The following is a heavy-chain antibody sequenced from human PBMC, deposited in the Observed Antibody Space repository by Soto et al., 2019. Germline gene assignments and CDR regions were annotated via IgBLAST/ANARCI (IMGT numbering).Heavy chain of an antibody. Sequence: QVQLQESGPRLVKPSQTLSLTCTVSGDSISRGGYYWNWLRQHPRKGLEWIGYIYHSGSTIYNPPLKSRVTISVDTSKNRLSLELSNVTAADTAIYYCARDGAGAYGLGWFDPWGQGILVTVSS. CDR2: IYHSGST. CDR3: ARDGAGAYGLGWFDP. V-gene: IGHV4-31*03. CDR1: GDSISRGGYY. D-gene: IGHD2-21*01. J-gene: IGHJ5*02.